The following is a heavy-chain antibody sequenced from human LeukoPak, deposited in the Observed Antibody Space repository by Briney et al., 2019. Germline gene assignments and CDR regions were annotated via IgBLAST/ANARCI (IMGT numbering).Heavy chain of an antibody. CDR3: ARGHYGSGLFDY. CDR2: IYTGGNT. J-gene: IGHJ4*02. V-gene: IGHV3-53*01. Sequence: GGSLRLSCAASGFTVSTNYMSWVRQAPGKGLEWVSVIYTGGNTYYADSVKGRFTISRDNSKNTLYLQMNSLRAEDTAVYYCARGHYGSGLFDYWGQGTLVTVSS. CDR1: GFTVSTNY. D-gene: IGHD3-10*01.